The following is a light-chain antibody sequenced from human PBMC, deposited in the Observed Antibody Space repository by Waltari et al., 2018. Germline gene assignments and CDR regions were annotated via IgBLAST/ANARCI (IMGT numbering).Light chain of an antibody. Sequence: DIMLTQSPISLPVTPGEPANISCRSSQSLLHSNGHYYLDWYLTKPGHSPQLRIYFGSNRDSGVADKFSGSASGTDFTLTVSRGDTEDFGVYFCMQGLQTPFTFGQGTKLEI. V-gene: IGKV2-28*01. CDR1: QSLLHSNGHYY. CDR2: FGS. J-gene: IGKJ2*01. CDR3: MQGLQTPFT.